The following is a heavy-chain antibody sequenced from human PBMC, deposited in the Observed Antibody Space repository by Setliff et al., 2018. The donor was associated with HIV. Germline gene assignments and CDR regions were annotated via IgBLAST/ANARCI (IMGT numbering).Heavy chain of an antibody. CDR2: ISGNGYTT. CDR3: AKRGGATHPDAFDM. Sequence: SCAASGFTFNNYAMSWVRQAPGKGLEWVSAISGNGYTTRSTDSVKGRFTISRDNSKTTLYLQMNSLRVEDTAVYYCAKRGGATHPDAFDMWGQGTLVTVS. D-gene: IGHD3-16*01. CDR1: GFTFNNYA. J-gene: IGHJ3*02. V-gene: IGHV3-23*01.